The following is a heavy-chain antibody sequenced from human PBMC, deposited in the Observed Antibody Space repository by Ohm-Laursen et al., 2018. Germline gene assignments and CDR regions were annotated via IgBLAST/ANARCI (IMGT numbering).Heavy chain of an antibody. CDR3: AKDSGATDGYNDLDY. V-gene: IGHV3-30*18. CDR1: GFTFSSYG. Sequence: SLRLSCSASGFTFSSYGMHWVRQAPGKGLEWVAVISYDGSNKYYADSVKGRFTISRDNSKNTLYLQMNSLRAEDTAVYYCAKDSGATDGYNDLDYWGQGTLVTVSS. J-gene: IGHJ4*02. D-gene: IGHD5-24*01. CDR2: ISYDGSNK.